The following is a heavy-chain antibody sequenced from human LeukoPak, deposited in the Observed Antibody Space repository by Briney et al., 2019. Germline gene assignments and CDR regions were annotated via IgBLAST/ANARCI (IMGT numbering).Heavy chain of an antibody. Sequence: GGSLRLSCAASGFTFSSYGMSWVRQAPGKGLEWVSAISGSGGSTYYADSVKGRFTISRDNSKNTLYLQMNSLRAEDTAVYYCAKGGLNKGPPKYNWFDPWGQGTLVTVSS. CDR3: AKGGLNKGPPKYNWFDP. CDR1: GFTFSSYG. CDR2: ISGSGGST. V-gene: IGHV3-23*01. D-gene: IGHD2/OR15-2a*01. J-gene: IGHJ5*02.